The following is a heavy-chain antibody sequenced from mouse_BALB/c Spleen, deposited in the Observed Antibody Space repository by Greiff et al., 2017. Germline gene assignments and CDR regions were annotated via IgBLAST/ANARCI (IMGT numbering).Heavy chain of an antibody. J-gene: IGHJ3*01. D-gene: IGHD3-1*01. CDR1: GYNFTSYW. V-gene: IGHV1-55*01. Sequence: QVQLQQPGAELVKPGTSVKLSCKASGYNFTSYWINWVKLRPGQGLEWIGDIYPGSGSTNYNEKFKSKATLTVDTSSSTAYMQLSSLASEDSALYYCARGSSGYLAWFAYWGQGTLVTVSA. CDR2: IYPGSGST. CDR3: ARGSSGYLAWFAY.